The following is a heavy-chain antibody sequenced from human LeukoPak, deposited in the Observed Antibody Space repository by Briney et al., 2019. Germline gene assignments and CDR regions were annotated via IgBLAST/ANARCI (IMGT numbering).Heavy chain of an antibody. Sequence: SGGSLRLSCAASGFTFSSYSMNWVRQAPGKGLEWISYISSSSRTTFYADSVQGRFTISRDDAKSSLYLQVTSLRAEDTAVYYCARVRGSGWSLYYIDYWGQGTLVTVSS. CDR2: ISSSSRTT. CDR3: ARVRGSGWSLYYIDY. V-gene: IGHV3-48*04. D-gene: IGHD6-19*01. CDR1: GFTFSSYS. J-gene: IGHJ4*02.